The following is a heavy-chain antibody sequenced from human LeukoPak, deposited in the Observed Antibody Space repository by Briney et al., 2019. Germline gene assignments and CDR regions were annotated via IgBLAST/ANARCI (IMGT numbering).Heavy chain of an antibody. D-gene: IGHD3-10*01. CDR2: IIPIFGTA. CDR1: GGTFSSYA. Sequence: ASVKVSCKASGGTFSSYAISWVRQAPGQGLEWMGGIIPIFGTANYAQKFQGRVTITADESTSTAYMELSSLRSEDTAVYYCARGLITMVRGVISPDLDYWGQGTLVTVSS. CDR3: ARGLITMVRGVISPDLDY. V-gene: IGHV1-69*13. J-gene: IGHJ4*02.